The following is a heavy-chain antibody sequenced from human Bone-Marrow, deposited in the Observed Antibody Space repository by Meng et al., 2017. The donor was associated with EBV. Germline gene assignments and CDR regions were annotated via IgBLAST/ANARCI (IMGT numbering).Heavy chain of an antibody. J-gene: IGHJ4*02. V-gene: IGHV4-34*01. CDR2: INHSGST. CDR1: GGSFSGYY. D-gene: IGHD4-17*01. Sequence: QVQLHQGAAGVWKPSETLSLTCAVYGGSFSGYYWSWIRQPPGKGLEWIGEINHSGSTNYNPSLKSRVTISVDTSKNQFSLKLSSVTAADTAVYYCARRGDYGDTRVSDYWGQGTLVTVSS. CDR3: ARRGDYGDTRVSDY.